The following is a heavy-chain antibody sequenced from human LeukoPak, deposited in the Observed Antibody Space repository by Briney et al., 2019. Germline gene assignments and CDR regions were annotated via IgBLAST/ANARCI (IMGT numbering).Heavy chain of an antibody. CDR1: GYTFTSYY. J-gene: IGHJ3*02. CDR3: ARILRPAAISPNDAFDI. V-gene: IGHV1-46*01. D-gene: IGHD2-2*02. Sequence: GASVKVSCKASGYTFTSYYMHWVRQAPGQGLEWMGIINPSGGSTSYAQKFQGRVTITADESTSTAYMELSSLRSEDTAVYYCARILRPAAISPNDAFDIWGQGTMVTVSS. CDR2: INPSGGST.